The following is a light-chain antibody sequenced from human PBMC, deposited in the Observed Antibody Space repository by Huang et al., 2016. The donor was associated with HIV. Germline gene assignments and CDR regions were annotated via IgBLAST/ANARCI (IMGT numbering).Light chain of an antibody. Sequence: AIQMTQSPSSLSASLGDRITITCRANQGIRNDLGWYQHTSGKAPKLLIYAASELQVGVPLRFRGSGSGTDFTLIITSLQPEDVGTYYCLQDFNYPRTFGQGTTVNI. CDR1: QGIRND. CDR2: AAS. V-gene: IGKV1-6*01. J-gene: IGKJ1*01. CDR3: LQDFNYPRT.